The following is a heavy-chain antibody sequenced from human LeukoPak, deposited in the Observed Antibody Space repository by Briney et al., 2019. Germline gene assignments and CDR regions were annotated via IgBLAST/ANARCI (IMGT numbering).Heavy chain of an antibody. V-gene: IGHV3-30-3*01. Sequence: PGGSLRLSCAASGFTFSSYAMHWVRQAPGKGLEWVAVISYDGSNKYYADSVKGRFTISRDNSKNTLYLQMNSLRAEDTAVYYCAVALGEGAFDLWGRGTLVTVSS. CDR2: ISYDGSNK. CDR3: AVALGEGAFDL. CDR1: GFTFSSYA. J-gene: IGHJ2*01. D-gene: IGHD3-16*01.